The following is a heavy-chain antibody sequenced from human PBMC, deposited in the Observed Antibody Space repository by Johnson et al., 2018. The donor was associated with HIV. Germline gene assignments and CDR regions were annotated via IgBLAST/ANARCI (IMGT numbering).Heavy chain of an antibody. CDR1: GFTFSSYG. CDR2: ISYDGSNK. Sequence: QMLLVESGGGVVQPGGSLRLSCAAYGFTFSSYGMHWVRQAPGKGLEWVAIISYDGSNKHYADYVKGRFTISRDNAKNSLYLQMNSLGAGDTAVYYCARDRGVGGSSGAFDIWGQGTMVTVSS. D-gene: IGHD1-26*01. CDR3: ARDRGVGGSSGAFDI. J-gene: IGHJ3*02. V-gene: IGHV3-33*05.